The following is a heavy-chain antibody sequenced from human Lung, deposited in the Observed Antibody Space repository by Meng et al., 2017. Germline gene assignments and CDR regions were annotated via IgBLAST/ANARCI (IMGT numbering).Heavy chain of an antibody. V-gene: IGHV4-34*01. CDR2: INHSGST. CDR1: GGSFSDYY. Sequence: QVQLQTWGAGQLKASGTLSLPGVVSGGSFSDYYWSGIRQPPGKGLEWIGEINHSGSTNYNPSLESRATISVDTSQNNLSLKLSSVTAADSAVYYCARGPTTMAHDFDYWGQGTLVTVSS. CDR3: ARGPTTMAHDFDY. D-gene: IGHD4-11*01. J-gene: IGHJ4*02.